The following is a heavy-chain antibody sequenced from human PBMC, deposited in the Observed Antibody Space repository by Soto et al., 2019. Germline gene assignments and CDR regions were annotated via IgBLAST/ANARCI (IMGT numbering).Heavy chain of an antibody. CDR1: GYTLTELS. J-gene: IGHJ6*02. Sequence: ASVKVSCKVSGYTLTELSMHWVRQAPGKGLEWMGGFDPEDGETIYAQKFQGRVTMTEDTSTDTAYMELSSLRSEDTAVYYCATGRGHYDILTGFFYYSYGMDVWGQGTTVTVSS. CDR3: ATGRGHYDILTGFFYYSYGMDV. D-gene: IGHD3-9*01. CDR2: FDPEDGET. V-gene: IGHV1-24*01.